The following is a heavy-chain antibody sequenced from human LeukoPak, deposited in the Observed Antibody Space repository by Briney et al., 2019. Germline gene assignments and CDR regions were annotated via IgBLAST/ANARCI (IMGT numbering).Heavy chain of an antibody. D-gene: IGHD3-22*01. Sequence: ASVKGSCKASGYTFTRYAVNWVRQAPGQGLEWMGWINTNTGNPTYAQGFTGRFVFSLDTSVSTAYLQITSLKAEDTAVYYCATEDSSGYYNFWGQGTLVTVSS. CDR1: GYTFTRYA. J-gene: IGHJ4*02. V-gene: IGHV7-4-1*02. CDR3: ATEDSSGYYNF. CDR2: INTNTGNP.